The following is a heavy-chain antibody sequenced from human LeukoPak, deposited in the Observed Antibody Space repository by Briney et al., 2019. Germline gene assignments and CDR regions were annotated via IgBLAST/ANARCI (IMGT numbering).Heavy chain of an antibody. CDR3: ATVCAVFGECDVFEY. J-gene: IGHJ4*02. Sequence: GGSLRLSCAASGCTFSRYWMSWVRQAPGKGLEWVANIKHDGSETYYVDSVKGRFTISRDNAKNSLYLQMNSLRAEDTAVYYSATVCAVFGECDVFEYWGQGTLVTVSS. CDR1: GCTFSRYW. D-gene: IGHD3-10*02. CDR2: IKHDGSET. V-gene: IGHV3-7*01.